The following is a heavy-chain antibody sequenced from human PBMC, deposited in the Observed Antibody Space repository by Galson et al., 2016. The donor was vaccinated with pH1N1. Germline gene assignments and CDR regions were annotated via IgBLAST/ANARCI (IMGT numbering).Heavy chain of an antibody. J-gene: IGHJ6*02. D-gene: IGHD6-13*01. V-gene: IGHV3-7*01. CDR2: INQDAGVK. CDR3: ATSRLSYALDV. Sequence: SLRLSCAASGFTFNSYWMSWVRQAPGRGLEWVANINQDAGVKYYVDSVNGRFTISRDNAKNSLYLQMNSLSAEDTAVYYCATSRLSYALDVWGQGTTVTVSS. CDR1: GFTFNSYW.